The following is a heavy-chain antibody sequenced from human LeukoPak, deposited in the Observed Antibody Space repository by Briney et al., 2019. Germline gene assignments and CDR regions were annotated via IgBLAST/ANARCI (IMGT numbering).Heavy chain of an antibody. J-gene: IGHJ2*01. D-gene: IGHD3-10*01. Sequence: SETLSLTCTVSGGSISSYYWSWIRQPPGKGLEWIGYIYNSGSTYYNPSLKSRVSISVDTSKHQFSLRLSSVTAADAAVYYCARGMVRYWYFDLWGRGTLVTVPS. CDR2: IYNSGST. CDR3: ARGMVRYWYFDL. CDR1: GGSISSYY. V-gene: IGHV4-59*01.